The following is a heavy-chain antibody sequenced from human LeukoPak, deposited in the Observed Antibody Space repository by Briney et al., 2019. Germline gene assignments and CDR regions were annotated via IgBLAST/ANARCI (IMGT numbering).Heavy chain of an antibody. CDR1: GFTFSSYS. CDR2: ISSSSSTI. Sequence: PGGSLRLSCAASGFTFSSYSMNWVRQAPGKGLEWVSYISSSSSTIYYADSVKGRFTISRDNAKNSLYLQMNSLRAEDTAVYYCARQPNYYYYYIDVWGKGTTVTVSS. V-gene: IGHV3-48*01. J-gene: IGHJ6*03. CDR3: ARQPNYYYYYIDV.